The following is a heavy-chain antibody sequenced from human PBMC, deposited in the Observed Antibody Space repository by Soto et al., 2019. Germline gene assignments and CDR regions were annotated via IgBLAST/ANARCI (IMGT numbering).Heavy chain of an antibody. J-gene: IGHJ4*02. CDR2: INAGNGNT. Sequence: QVQLVQSGAEEKKPGASVKVSCKASGYTFTSYAMHWVRQAPGQRLEWMGWINAGNGNTKYSQKFQGRVTITGDTSASTAYMELSSLRSEDTAVYYCASPPYCSSTSCYARPLGYWGQGTLVTVSS. D-gene: IGHD2-2*01. CDR1: GYTFTSYA. CDR3: ASPPYCSSTSCYARPLGY. V-gene: IGHV1-3*05.